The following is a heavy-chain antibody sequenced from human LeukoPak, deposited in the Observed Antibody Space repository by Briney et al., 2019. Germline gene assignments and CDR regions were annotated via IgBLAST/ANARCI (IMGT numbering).Heavy chain of an antibody. D-gene: IGHD5-18*01. V-gene: IGHV3-7*01. Sequence: GGSLRLSCAASGFTFSNYWMSWVRQAPGKGLEWVANIKQDGSEKYYVDSVKGRFTISRDNAKNSLYLQMNSLRAEDTAVYYCARVGYSYGYMWGQGTLVTVSS. CDR3: ARVGYSYGYM. J-gene: IGHJ4*02. CDR1: GFTFSNYW. CDR2: IKQDGSEK.